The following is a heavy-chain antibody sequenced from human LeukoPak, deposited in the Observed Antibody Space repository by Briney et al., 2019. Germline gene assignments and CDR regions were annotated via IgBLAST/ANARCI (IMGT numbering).Heavy chain of an antibody. D-gene: IGHD3-22*01. J-gene: IGHJ1*01. CDR2: ISGSGSNT. CDR3: AGRTVPPYYHDSSGFHLQY. CDR1: GFTFSSYG. Sequence: PGGSLRLSCAASGFTFSSYGMSWVRQAPGKGLEWVSVISGSGSNTYYADSVKGRFTISRDNSKNTLYRQMNSLRAEDTAVYYCAGRTVPPYYHDSSGFHLQYWGQGTLVTVSS. V-gene: IGHV3-23*01.